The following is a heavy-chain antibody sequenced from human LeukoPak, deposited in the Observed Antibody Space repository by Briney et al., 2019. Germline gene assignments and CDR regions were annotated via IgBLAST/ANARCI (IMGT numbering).Heavy chain of an antibody. J-gene: IGHJ4*02. V-gene: IGHV4-59*13. D-gene: IGHD6-13*01. CDR1: AGSPTTIY. Sequence: TLSPTCTVSAGSPTTIYTSWVRHPPGKGLGWNAYIYYIGNAHYIPSLKSRVTISMDTSKSKFSLKLSSVTAADKAIYYCARYSSSTWLGFDYWGQGTLVTVSS. CDR2: IYYIGNA. CDR3: ARYSSSTWLGFDY.